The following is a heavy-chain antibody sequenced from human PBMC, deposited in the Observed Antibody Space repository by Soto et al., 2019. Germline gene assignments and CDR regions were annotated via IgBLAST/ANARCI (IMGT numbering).Heavy chain of an antibody. CDR1: GGSITPYY. CDR3: ARQQYTVVTAFDV. CDR2: VSYNGNT. D-gene: IGHD2-15*01. Sequence: QVQLKESGPGLVKPADTLSLKCTVSGGSITPYYWSCIRQPPGGGLEWNGYVSYNGNTNYNPSLKSRVSISADTSKNEFSLTLTSLTAADAAIYFCARQQYTVVTAFDVWGQGTMVAVSS. V-gene: IGHV4-59*07. J-gene: IGHJ3*01.